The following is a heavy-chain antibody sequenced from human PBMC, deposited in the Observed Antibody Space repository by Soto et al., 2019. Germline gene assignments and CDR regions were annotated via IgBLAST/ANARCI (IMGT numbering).Heavy chain of an antibody. CDR1: GFTFSTYA. CDR2: ISSDGGST. V-gene: IGHV3-64D*08. D-gene: IGHD5-18*01. J-gene: IGHJ4*02. CDR3: VRVVDTAMSATIYYHY. Sequence: HPGGSLRLSCSASGFTFSTYAMHWARQAPGKGLEYVSAISSDGGSTFYADSVKGRFIISRDNSRNTLYLQMSSLRAEDTAVYYCVRVVDTAMSATIYYHYWGQGTLVTVSS.